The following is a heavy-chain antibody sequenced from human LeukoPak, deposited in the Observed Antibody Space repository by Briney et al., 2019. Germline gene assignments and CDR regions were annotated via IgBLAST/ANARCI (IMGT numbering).Heavy chain of an antibody. J-gene: IGHJ4*02. CDR3: ARDKVGDSNFDY. Sequence: SETLSLTCTVSGGSISSGDYYWSWIRQPPGKGLEWIGYIYYSGSTYYNPSLKSRVTISVDTSENQFSLKLSSVTAADTAVYYCARDKVGDSNFDYWGQGTLVTVSS. CDR2: IYYSGST. V-gene: IGHV4-30-4*08. CDR1: GGSISSGDYY. D-gene: IGHD3-16*01.